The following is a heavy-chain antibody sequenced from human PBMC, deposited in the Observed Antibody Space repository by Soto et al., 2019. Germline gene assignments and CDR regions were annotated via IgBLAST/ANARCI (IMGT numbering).Heavy chain of an antibody. J-gene: IGHJ3*02. D-gene: IGHD1-20*01. CDR2: IYYSGST. CDR1: GGSISSGGY. V-gene: IGHV4-31*03. Sequence: QVQLQELGPGLVKPSQTLSLTCTVSGGSISSGGYWSWIRQHPGKGLEWIGYIYYSGSTYYNPSLQSRVTILVDTSMTQFSLKLTSVTAADTAVYYCARVGITGTIDAFDIWGQGTMVTVSS. CDR3: ARVGITGTIDAFDI.